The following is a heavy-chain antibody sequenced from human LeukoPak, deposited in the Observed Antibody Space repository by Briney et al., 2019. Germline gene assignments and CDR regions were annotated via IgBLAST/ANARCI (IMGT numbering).Heavy chain of an antibody. CDR2: IYYSGST. V-gene: IGHV4-39*07. CDR1: GGSISSSSYY. Sequence: PSETLSLTCTVSGGSISSSSYYWGWIRQPPGKGLEWIGSIYYSGSTYYNPSLKSRVTISVDTSKNQFSLKLSSVTAADTAVYYCATSRYNQEGFDYWGQGTLVTVSS. J-gene: IGHJ4*02. D-gene: IGHD1-1*01. CDR3: ATSRYNQEGFDY.